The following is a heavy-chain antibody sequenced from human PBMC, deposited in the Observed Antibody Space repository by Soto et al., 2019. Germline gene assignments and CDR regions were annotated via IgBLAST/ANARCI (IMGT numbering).Heavy chain of an antibody. Sequence: QVQLVQSGAEVKKPGSSVKVSCKASGGTFSSYAISWVRQAPGQGLEWMGGIIPIFGTANYAQKFQGRVTLTADESTSTAYMELSSRRSEDTAVYYCARGYCTNGVCYKDYYYGMDVWGQGTTVTVSS. CDR3: ARGYCTNGVCYKDYYYGMDV. D-gene: IGHD2-8*01. CDR2: IIPIFGTA. J-gene: IGHJ6*02. CDR1: GGTFSSYA. V-gene: IGHV1-69*01.